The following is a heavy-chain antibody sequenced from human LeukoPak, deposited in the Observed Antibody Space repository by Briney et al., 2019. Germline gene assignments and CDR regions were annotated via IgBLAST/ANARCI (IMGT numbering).Heavy chain of an antibody. CDR1: GYTFTSYT. V-gene: IGHV1-18*01. D-gene: IGHD1-26*01. Sequence: ASVKVSCKASGYTFTSYTISCVRQAPGQGLEWMGWISVYNGNTNYAQRLQGRVTMTTDTSTSTASMELRSLRSDDTAVYYCAREGGSFFDYWGQGTLVTVSS. CDR3: AREGGSFFDY. J-gene: IGHJ4*02. CDR2: ISVYNGNT.